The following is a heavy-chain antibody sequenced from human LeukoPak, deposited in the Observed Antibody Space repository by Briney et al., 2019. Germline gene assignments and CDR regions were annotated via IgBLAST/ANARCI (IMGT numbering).Heavy chain of an antibody. D-gene: IGHD4-11*01. Sequence: GGSLRLSCTSSGFTFGEYALTWVRQAPGRGLEWVGFIRSKAYGETTEYAASVKGRFTISRDESKNTAYLHMNSLRTEDTAVYYCAREGGLYYSHWRAGDYWGQGTLVTVSS. CDR3: AREGGLYYSHWRAGDY. V-gene: IGHV3-49*04. CDR2: IRSKAYGETT. CDR1: GFTFGEYA. J-gene: IGHJ4*02.